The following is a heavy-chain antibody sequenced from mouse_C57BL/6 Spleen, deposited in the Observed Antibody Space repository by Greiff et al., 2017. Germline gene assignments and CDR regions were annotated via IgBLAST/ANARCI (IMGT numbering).Heavy chain of an antibody. V-gene: IGHV1-18*01. Sequence: EVQLQESGPELVKPGASVKIPCKASGYTFTDYNMDWVKQSHGKSLEWIGDINPNNGGTIYNQKFKGKATLTVDQSSSTAYMELRSLTSEDTAVYYCARGAMVTTRAMDYWGQGTSVTVSS. CDR3: ARGAMVTTRAMDY. J-gene: IGHJ4*01. D-gene: IGHD2-2*01. CDR1: GYTFTDYN. CDR2: INPNNGGT.